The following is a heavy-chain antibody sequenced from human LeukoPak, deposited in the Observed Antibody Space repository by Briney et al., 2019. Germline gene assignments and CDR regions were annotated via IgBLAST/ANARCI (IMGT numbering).Heavy chain of an antibody. CDR2: IYYSGST. CDR1: GGSISSGDYY. D-gene: IGHD3-22*01. Sequence: PSQTLPLTCTVSGGSISSGDYYWSWIRQPPGKGLEWIGYIYYSGSTYYNPSLKSRVTISVDTSKNQFSLKLSSVTAADTAVYYCARSIVYDSSEYLDYWGQGTLVTVSS. J-gene: IGHJ4*02. V-gene: IGHV4-30-4*08. CDR3: ARSIVYDSSEYLDY.